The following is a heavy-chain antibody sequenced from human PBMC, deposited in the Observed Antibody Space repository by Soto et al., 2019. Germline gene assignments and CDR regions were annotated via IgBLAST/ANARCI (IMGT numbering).Heavy chain of an antibody. CDR2: ISGSGGST. Sequence: PGGSLRLSCAASGFTFSSYAMSWVRQAPGKGLEWVSAISGSGGSTYYADSVKGRFTISRDNSKNKLYLQMNSLRAEDTAVYYCAKEGLITIFGVVIPSYGMDVWGQGTTGTVSS. J-gene: IGHJ6*02. CDR1: GFTFSSYA. V-gene: IGHV3-23*01. CDR3: AKEGLITIFGVVIPSYGMDV. D-gene: IGHD3-3*01.